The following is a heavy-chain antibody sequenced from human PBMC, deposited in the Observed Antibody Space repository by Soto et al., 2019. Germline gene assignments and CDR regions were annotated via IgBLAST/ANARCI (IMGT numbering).Heavy chain of an antibody. CDR2: INPNSGGT. CDR1: GYTFTGYY. D-gene: IGHD2-21*02. Sequence: GASVKVSCKASGYTFTGYYMHWVRQAPGQGLEWMGWINPNSGGTNYAQKFQGRVTMTRDTSISTAYMELSRLRSDDTAVYFCARDQGVVVTADNWFDPWGQGILVTVSS. J-gene: IGHJ5*02. CDR3: ARDQGVVVTADNWFDP. V-gene: IGHV1-2*02.